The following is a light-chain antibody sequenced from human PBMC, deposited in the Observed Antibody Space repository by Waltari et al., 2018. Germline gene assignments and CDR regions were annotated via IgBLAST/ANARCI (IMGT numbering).Light chain of an antibody. V-gene: IGLV1-44*01. CDR1: SSNIGTHS. CDR3: AVWDDSLKSWV. Sequence: QSVLTQSPSASGTPGQRVTFSCSGSSSNIGTHSVMWFQQLPGTAPHRLIYSDYRRPARVPDRFSCSESGTSAALAISGLQSEDEADYYCAVWDDSLKSWVFGGRTKLTVL. J-gene: IGLJ3*02. CDR2: SDY.